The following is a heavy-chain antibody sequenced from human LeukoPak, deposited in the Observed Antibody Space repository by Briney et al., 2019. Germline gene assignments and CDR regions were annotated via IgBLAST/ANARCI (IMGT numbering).Heavy chain of an antibody. CDR1: GGTFSSYA. D-gene: IGHD6-6*01. CDR3: ARPIAASTQFDY. V-gene: IGHV1-69*13. Sequence: GASVKVSCKASGGTFSSYAISWVRQAPGQGLEWMGGIIPIFGTANYAQKFQGRVTITADESTSTAYMELSSLRSEDTAVYYCARPIAASTQFDYWGQGTLVTVSS. CDR2: IIPIFGTA. J-gene: IGHJ4*02.